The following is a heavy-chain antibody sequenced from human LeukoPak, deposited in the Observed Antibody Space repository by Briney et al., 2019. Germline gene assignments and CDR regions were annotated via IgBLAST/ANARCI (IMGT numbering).Heavy chain of an antibody. CDR3: ARQGAITARRTHYYAMDV. D-gene: IGHD1-20*01. J-gene: IGHJ6*02. V-gene: IGHV4-30-2*01. Sequence: SETLSLTCAVSGGSISSGGYSWSWIRQPPGKGLEWIGYIYHSGSTYYNPSLKSRVTISVDRSKNQFSLKLSSVTAADTAIYYCARQGAITARRTHYYAMDVWGPGTTVTVSS. CDR2: IYHSGST. CDR1: GGSISSGGYS.